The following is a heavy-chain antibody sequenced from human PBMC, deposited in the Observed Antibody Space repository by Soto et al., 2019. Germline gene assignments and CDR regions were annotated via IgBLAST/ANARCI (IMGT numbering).Heavy chain of an antibody. D-gene: IGHD6-6*01. J-gene: IGHJ6*02. V-gene: IGHV4-34*01. CDR3: ARHIAARYYYYYGMDV. Sequence: NPSETLSLTCAVYGGSFSGYYWSWIRQPPGKGLEWIGEINHSGSTNYNPSLKSRVTISVDTSKNQFSLKLSSVTAADTAVYYCARHIAARYYYYYGMDVWGQGTTVTVSS. CDR2: INHSGST. CDR1: GGSFSGYY.